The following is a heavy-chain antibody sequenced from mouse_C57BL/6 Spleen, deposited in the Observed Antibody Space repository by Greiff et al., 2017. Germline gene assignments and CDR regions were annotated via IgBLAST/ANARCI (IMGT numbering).Heavy chain of an antibody. CDR2: FHPNNDDT. Sequence: QVHVKQSGAELVKPGASVKMSCKASGYTFTTYPIEWMKQNHGKSLEWIGNFHPNNDDTKYNEKFKGKATLTVEKSSSTAYLELSRLTSDDSAVYYCTRRAKLGYAMDYWGQGTSVTVSS. V-gene: IGHV1-47*01. D-gene: IGHD4-1*01. CDR3: TRRAKLGYAMDY. CDR1: GYTFTTYP. J-gene: IGHJ4*01.